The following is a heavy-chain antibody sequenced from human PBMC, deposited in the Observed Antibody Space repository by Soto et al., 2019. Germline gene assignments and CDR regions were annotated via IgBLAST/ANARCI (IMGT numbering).Heavy chain of an antibody. CDR3: AKDEGINWYCGHFRH. V-gene: IGHV3-9*01. CDR2: IYWNSGSI. D-gene: IGHD6-13*01. Sequence: EVQLVESGGGLVQPGRSLRLSCAASGFTFDDYAMHWVRQVPGKGLEWVSGIYWNSGSIGYADSVKGRFAISRDNAKNSLHLQMNSLGAEDTAFYYCAKDEGINWYCGHFRHWGQGTLVTVSS. J-gene: IGHJ1*01. CDR1: GFTFDDYA.